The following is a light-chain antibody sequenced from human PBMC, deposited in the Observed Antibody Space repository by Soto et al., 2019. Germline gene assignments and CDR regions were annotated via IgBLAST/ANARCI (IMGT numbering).Light chain of an antibody. CDR1: QSVSIN. V-gene: IGKV3-15*01. CDR2: GAS. CDR3: QQYNNWPPLT. Sequence: EIVMTQSPATLSVSPGERATLSCRASQSVSINLAWYQQKPGQAPRLLIYGASTRATGIPARFSGSGSGTECTLTISSLQSEDFAVYYCQQYNNWPPLTVGGRTKVEIK. J-gene: IGKJ4*02.